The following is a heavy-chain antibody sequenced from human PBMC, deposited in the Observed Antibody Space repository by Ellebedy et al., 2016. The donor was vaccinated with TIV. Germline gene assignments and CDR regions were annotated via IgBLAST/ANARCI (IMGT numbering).Heavy chain of an antibody. CDR3: AKVSGYSYGDFDY. Sequence: MPSETLSLTCTVSGGSISPYYWSWIRQPPGKGLEWIGYISYSGSTNYNPSLKSRVAISVDTSKNQFSLRLNSVTAADTAVYYCAKVSGYSYGDFDYWGQGTLVTVSS. V-gene: IGHV4-59*01. CDR1: GGSISPYY. J-gene: IGHJ4*02. D-gene: IGHD5-18*01. CDR2: ISYSGST.